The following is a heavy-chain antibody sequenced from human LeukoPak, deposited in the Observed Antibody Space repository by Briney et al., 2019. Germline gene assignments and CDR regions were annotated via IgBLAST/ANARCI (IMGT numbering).Heavy chain of an antibody. J-gene: IGHJ5*02. D-gene: IGHD1-26*01. Sequence: GSSVKVSCKTSGGTFTSYVITWVRQAPGQGLEWMGKIIPISGTTNYAQKFQGRVTFTADESTSTAYMELSSLRSEDTALYYCARKLRLGGNWFDPWGQGTLSPSPQ. CDR2: IIPISGTT. V-gene: IGHV1-69*15. CDR3: ARKLRLGGNWFDP. CDR1: GGTFTSYV.